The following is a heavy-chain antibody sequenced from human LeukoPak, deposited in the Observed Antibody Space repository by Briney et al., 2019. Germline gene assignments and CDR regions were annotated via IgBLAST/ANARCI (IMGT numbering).Heavy chain of an antibody. CDR2: ISSGGSTT. CDR1: GLSFRDAW. CDR3: ARDHMGYDY. D-gene: IGHD1-26*01. J-gene: IGHJ4*02. Sequence: GGSLRLSCAASGLSFRDAWLCWVRQAPGKGLEWVSYISSGGSTTYYAGSVKGRFTVSRDNAKNSLYLQMNSLRAEDTAVYYCARDHMGYDYWGQGTLDTVSS. V-gene: IGHV3-11*04.